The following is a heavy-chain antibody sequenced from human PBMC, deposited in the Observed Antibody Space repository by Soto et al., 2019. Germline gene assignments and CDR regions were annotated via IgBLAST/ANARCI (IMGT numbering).Heavy chain of an antibody. CDR3: ARLLGSGNYLGIFDAFDI. CDR1: GGSITTVGNY. D-gene: IGHD1-26*01. J-gene: IGHJ3*02. CDR2: ISYSGST. V-gene: IGHV4-31*03. Sequence: QVQLQESGPGLVQPSQTLSLACTVSGGSITTVGNYWSWIRQFPGKGLEWIGHISYSGSTNSNPSLRSRLSMSVNTSKHQFSLELSSVTAADTAVYYCARLLGSGNYLGIFDAFDIWGKGTVVTVSS.